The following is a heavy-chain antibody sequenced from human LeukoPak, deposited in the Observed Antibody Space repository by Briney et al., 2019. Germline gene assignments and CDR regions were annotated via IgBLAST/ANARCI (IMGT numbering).Heavy chain of an antibody. Sequence: SETLSLTCAVYGGSFSGYYWSWLRQPPGKGLEWIGEINHSGSTNYNPSLKSRVTISVDTSKNQFSLKLSSVTAADTAVYYCARGLGPDYGDSYLGDYWGQGTLVTVSS. CDR3: ARGLGPDYGDSYLGDY. CDR1: GGSFSGYY. CDR2: INHSGST. D-gene: IGHD4-17*01. J-gene: IGHJ4*02. V-gene: IGHV4-34*01.